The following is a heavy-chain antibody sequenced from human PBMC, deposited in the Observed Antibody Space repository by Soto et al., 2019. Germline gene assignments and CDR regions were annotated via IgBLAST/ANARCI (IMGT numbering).Heavy chain of an antibody. Sequence: GGSLRLSCGASGFAFDTFAMSWLRQAPGKGLEWISTIVRSGDTTYYADSVKGRFTISRDNSNKTLYLQMNSLRAEDTAIFYCAKWGFGDSHFDYWGQGSVVTVSS. CDR2: IVRSGDTT. V-gene: IGHV3-23*01. J-gene: IGHJ4*02. D-gene: IGHD3-10*01. CDR3: AKWGFGDSHFDY. CDR1: GFAFDTFA.